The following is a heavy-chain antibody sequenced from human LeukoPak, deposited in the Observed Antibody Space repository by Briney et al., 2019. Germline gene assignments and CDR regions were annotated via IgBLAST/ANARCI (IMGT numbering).Heavy chain of an antibody. Sequence: ASVKVSCKASGYTFTSFYMHWVRQAPGQGLEWMGLINPSGGSTTYAQKFQGGVTMTRDMSTSTVYMELSSLRSEDTAVYYCARGLHISVRAPPDFWGQGTLVTVSS. D-gene: IGHD2-21*01. CDR2: INPSGGST. CDR3: ARGLHISVRAPPDF. V-gene: IGHV1-46*01. CDR1: GYTFTSFY. J-gene: IGHJ4*02.